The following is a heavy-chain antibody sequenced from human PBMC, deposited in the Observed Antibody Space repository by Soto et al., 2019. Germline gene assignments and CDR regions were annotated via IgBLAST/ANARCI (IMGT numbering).Heavy chain of an antibody. Sequence: SETLSLTCTVSGGSISSSSYYWGWIRQPPGKGLEWIGSIYYSGSTYYNPSLKSRVTISVDTSKNQFSLKLSSVTAADTAVYYCARLVEMATTPGFDPWGQGTLVTVSS. V-gene: IGHV4-39*01. CDR1: GGSISSSSYY. D-gene: IGHD5-12*01. CDR2: IYYSGST. J-gene: IGHJ5*02. CDR3: ARLVEMATTPGFDP.